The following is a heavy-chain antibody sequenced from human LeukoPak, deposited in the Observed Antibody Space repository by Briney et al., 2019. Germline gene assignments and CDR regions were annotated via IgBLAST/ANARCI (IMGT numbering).Heavy chain of an antibody. CDR2: MNPNSGNT. J-gene: IGHJ4*02. V-gene: IGHV1-8*01. D-gene: IGHD2-2*01. CDR1: GFTFTSYD. CDR3: ARGHDCSSTSCLYDY. Sequence: ASVKVSCKASGFTFTSYDINWVRQAPGQGLEWMGWMNPNSGNTRYAQKVQGRITMTRDTSISTAYMELSSLRSEDTAVYYCARGHDCSSTSCLYDYWGQGTLVTVSS.